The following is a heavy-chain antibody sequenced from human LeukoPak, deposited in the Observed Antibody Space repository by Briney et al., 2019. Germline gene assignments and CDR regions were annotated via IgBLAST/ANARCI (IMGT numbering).Heavy chain of an antibody. Sequence: ASVKVSCKASGYTFTSYGISWVRQAPGQGLERMGWISAYNGNTNYAQKLQGRVTMTTDTSTSTAYMELRSLRSDDTAVYYCARDLKVDTYYYDSSGYSFDYWGQGTLVTVSS. V-gene: IGHV1-18*01. CDR1: GYTFTSYG. J-gene: IGHJ4*02. CDR3: ARDLKVDTYYYDSSGYSFDY. D-gene: IGHD3-22*01. CDR2: ISAYNGNT.